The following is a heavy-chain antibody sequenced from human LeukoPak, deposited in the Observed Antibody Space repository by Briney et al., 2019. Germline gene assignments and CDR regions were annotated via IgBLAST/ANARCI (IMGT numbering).Heavy chain of an antibody. Sequence: PGGSLRLSCAASGFTVSSNYMSWVRQAPGKGLEWVSVIYSGGSTYYADSVKGRFTISRDNSKNTLYLQMNSLRAEDTAVYYCARATVDYVWGSYSSGYFDYWGQGTLVTVSS. CDR1: GFTVSSNY. CDR3: ARATVDYVWGSYSSGYFDY. V-gene: IGHV3-53*01. J-gene: IGHJ4*02. D-gene: IGHD3-16*01. CDR2: IYSGGST.